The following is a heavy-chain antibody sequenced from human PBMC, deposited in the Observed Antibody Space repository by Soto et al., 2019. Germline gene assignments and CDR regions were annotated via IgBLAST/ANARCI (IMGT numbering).Heavy chain of an antibody. V-gene: IGHV2-26*01. Sequence: QVTLKESGPVLVKPTETLALTCTVSGFSLSNARMGVSWIRQPPGKALEWLAHIFSNDEKSYSTSLKSRLTTAKDTSKSQVVLTMTNTDPVDTATYDCARISVGSSSWYFDYWGQGILVTVSS. CDR3: ARISVGSSSWYFDY. J-gene: IGHJ4*02. D-gene: IGHD6-13*01. CDR1: GFSLSNARMG. CDR2: IFSNDEK.